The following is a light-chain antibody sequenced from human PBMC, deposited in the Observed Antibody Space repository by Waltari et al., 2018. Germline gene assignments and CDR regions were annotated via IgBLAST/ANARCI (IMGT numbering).Light chain of an antibody. Sequence: QTVVTQEPSLTVSPGGTITLICASSTGAGTSSSFPNWFQQKRGQAPRPLIYSTSNKYSWTPARFSGSLLGGKAALTLSGVQPEAEADYYCLLYYGHSQLVFGGGTRLTVL. CDR2: STS. J-gene: IGLJ2*01. CDR3: LLYYGHSQLV. V-gene: IGLV7-43*01. CDR1: TGAGTSSSF.